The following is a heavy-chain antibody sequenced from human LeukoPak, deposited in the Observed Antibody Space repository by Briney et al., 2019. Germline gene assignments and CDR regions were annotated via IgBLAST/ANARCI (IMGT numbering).Heavy chain of an antibody. CDR3: ARSLFRAFDI. CDR1: GFSINTYT. J-gene: IGHJ3*02. Sequence: HTGGSLRLSCDASGFSINTYTMYWVRQAPGQGLEWVSGIRNSDGMTYYADSVKGRFTISRDNAKNTLYLQMNSLRAEDTAVYYCARSLFRAFDIWGQGTMVTVSS. CDR2: IRNSDGMT. D-gene: IGHD3-10*01. V-gene: IGHV3-23*01.